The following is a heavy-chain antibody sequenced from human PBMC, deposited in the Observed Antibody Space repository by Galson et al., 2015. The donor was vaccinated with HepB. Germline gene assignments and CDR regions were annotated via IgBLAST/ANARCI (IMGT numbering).Heavy chain of an antibody. CDR1: GFTVSNNY. V-gene: IGHV3-53*01. D-gene: IGHD6-13*01. J-gene: IGHJ4*02. CDR2: IYRGGST. CDR3: ASRYSSSWAALDY. Sequence: SLRLSCAASGFTVSNNYMSWVRQAPGKGLEWVSIIYRGGSTYYAGSVKGRFTISRDDSKNTLFLQMNSLRAEDTALYYCASRYSSSWAALDYWGQGTLVTVSS.